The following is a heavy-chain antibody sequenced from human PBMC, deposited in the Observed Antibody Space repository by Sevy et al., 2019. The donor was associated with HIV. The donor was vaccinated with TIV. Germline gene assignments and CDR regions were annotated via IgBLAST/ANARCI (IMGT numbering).Heavy chain of an antibody. CDR2: IRFDASTK. CDR1: GFTFSNYG. J-gene: IGHJ4*02. D-gene: IGHD6-13*01. Sequence: GGSLRLSCAASGFTFSNYGMHWVRQAPGKGLEWVALIRFDASTKYYKDSVKGRFTVSRDNAKNILYLQMNSLRPEDTAVYYCARDPAIAAAVTFDNWGQGTLVTVSS. V-gene: IGHV3-30*02. CDR3: ARDPAIAAAVTFDN.